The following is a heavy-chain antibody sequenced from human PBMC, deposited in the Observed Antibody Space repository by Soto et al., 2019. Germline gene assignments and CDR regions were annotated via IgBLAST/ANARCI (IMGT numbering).Heavy chain of an antibody. J-gene: IGHJ6*03. CDR3: AIPGRKTYYYGSGSYYNDPYYYYMDV. D-gene: IGHD3-10*01. CDR1: GFTFSSYA. CDR2: ISGSGGST. Sequence: GGSLRLSCAASGFTFSSYAMSWVRQAPGKGLEWVSAISGSGGSTYYADSVKGRFTISRDNSKNTLYLQMNSLRAEDTAVHYCAIPGRKTYYYGSGSYYNDPYYYYMDVWGKGTTVTVSS. V-gene: IGHV3-23*01.